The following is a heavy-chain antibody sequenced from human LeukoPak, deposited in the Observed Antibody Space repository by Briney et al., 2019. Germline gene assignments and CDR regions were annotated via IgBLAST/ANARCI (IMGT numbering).Heavy chain of an antibody. V-gene: IGHV4-38-2*01. CDR3: ARALMQLSRRAPGYFDY. J-gene: IGHJ4*02. Sequence: SETLSLTCAVSGYSISSGYYWGWIRQPPGKGLEWIGSIYHSGSTYYNPSLKSRVTISVDTSKNQFSLKLSSVTAADTAVYYCARALMQLSRRAPGYFDYWGQGTLVTVSS. CDR2: IYHSGST. D-gene: IGHD5-18*01. CDR1: GYSISSGYY.